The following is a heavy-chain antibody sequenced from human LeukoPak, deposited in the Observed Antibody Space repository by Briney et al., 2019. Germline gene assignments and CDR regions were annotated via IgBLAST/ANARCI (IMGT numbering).Heavy chain of an antibody. CDR3: ARDLTYSGGSSYNWFDP. CDR1: GGSISSDY. D-gene: IGHD2-15*01. J-gene: IGHJ5*02. CDR2: IYQSGST. Sequence: PSETLSLTCTVSGGSISSDYWSWIRQPPGKGLEWIGYIYQSGSTYYNPSLKSRVTISVDTSKNQFSLKLSSVTAADTAVYYCARDLTYSGGSSYNWFDPWGQGTLVTVSS. V-gene: IGHV4-59*12.